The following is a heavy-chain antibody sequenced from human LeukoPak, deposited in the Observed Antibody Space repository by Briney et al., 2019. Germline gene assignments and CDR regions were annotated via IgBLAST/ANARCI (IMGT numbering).Heavy chain of an antibody. CDR1: GFTFRSTV. D-gene: IGHD3-22*01. CDR2: IWYDGSNK. V-gene: IGHV3-33*08. J-gene: IGHJ4*02. CDR3: ARARGSSGYYSFDY. Sequence: GGSLRLSCAASGFTFRSTVMTWVRQAPGKGLEWVSVIWYDGSNKYYADSVKGRFTISRDNSKNTLYLQMNSLRAEDTAVYYCARARGSSGYYSFDYWGQGTLVTVSS.